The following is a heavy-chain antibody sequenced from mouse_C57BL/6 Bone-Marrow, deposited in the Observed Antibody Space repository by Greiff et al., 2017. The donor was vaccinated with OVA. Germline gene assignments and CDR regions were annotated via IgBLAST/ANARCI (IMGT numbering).Heavy chain of an antibody. V-gene: IGHV5-6*02. J-gene: IGHJ1*03. CDR2: ISSGGSYT. D-gene: IGHD4-1*01. CDR1: GFTFSSYG. Sequence: EVKLVESGGDLVKPGGSLQLSCAASGFTFSSYGMSWVRQTPDKRLEWVATISSGGSYTYYPDSVKGRFTISRDNAKNTLYLQMSSLKSEDTAMYYCARRLTGKYFDVWGTGTTVTVSS. CDR3: ARRLTGKYFDV.